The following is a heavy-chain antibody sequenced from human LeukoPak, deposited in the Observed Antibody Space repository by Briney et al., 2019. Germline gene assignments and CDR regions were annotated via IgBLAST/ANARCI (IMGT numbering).Heavy chain of an antibody. D-gene: IGHD3-9*01. V-gene: IGHV3-23*01. CDR3: AKGAAAYYDILTGYYFDY. Sequence: GGSLRLSCAASGFTFSSYSMNWVRQAPGKGLEWVSAISGSGGSTYYADSVKGRFTISRDNSKNTLYLQMNSLGAEDTAVYYCAKGAAAYYDILTGYYFDYWGQGTLVTVSS. CDR1: GFTFSSYS. CDR2: ISGSGGST. J-gene: IGHJ4*02.